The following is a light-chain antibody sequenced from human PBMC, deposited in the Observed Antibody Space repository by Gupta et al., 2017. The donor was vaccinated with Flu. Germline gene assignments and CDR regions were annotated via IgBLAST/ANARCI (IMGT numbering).Light chain of an antibody. J-gene: IGLJ2*01. CDR3: SSYTSSSTLVV. CDR1: SSDVGGYNS. V-gene: IGLV2-14*01. CDR2: EVS. Sequence: SALPQPASVSGSPGQSITISCTGTSSDVGGYNSVSWYQQHPGKAPNLMIYEVSNRPSGVSNRFSGSKSGNTASLTIAGLQAEDEADYYCSSYTSSSTLVVFGGGTKLTVL.